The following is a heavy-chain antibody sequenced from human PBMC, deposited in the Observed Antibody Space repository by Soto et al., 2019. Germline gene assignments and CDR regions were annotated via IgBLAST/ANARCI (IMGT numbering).Heavy chain of an antibody. D-gene: IGHD4-17*01. CDR2: FDPEDGEK. V-gene: IGHV1-24*01. CDR1: GYTLTESS. J-gene: IGHJ6*02. Sequence: GASVKVSCKVSGYTLTESSMHWVRQAPGKGLEWMGGFDPEDGEKTYAQKFQGRVTMIEDTSTNTAYIDLSSLRSEDTAVHYCATSTTAALRYYYFLMDVWGQGTTVTVSS. CDR3: ATSTTAALRYYYFLMDV.